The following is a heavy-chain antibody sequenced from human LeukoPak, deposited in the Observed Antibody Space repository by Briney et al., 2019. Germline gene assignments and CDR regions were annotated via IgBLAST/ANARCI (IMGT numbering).Heavy chain of an antibody. Sequence: SQTLSLTCSVSGGSISSGSYYWSWIRQPAGKGLEWIGRIYTSGSTNYNPSLKSRVTISVDTSKNQFSLKLSSVTAADTAVYYCARVSFLSGHFDYWGQGTLVTVSS. J-gene: IGHJ4*02. CDR3: ARVSFLSGHFDY. V-gene: IGHV4-61*02. D-gene: IGHD5-12*01. CDR2: IYTSGST. CDR1: GGSISSGSYY.